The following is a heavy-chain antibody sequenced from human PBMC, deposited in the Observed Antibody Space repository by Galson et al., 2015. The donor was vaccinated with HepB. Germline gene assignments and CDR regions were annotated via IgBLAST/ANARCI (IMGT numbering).Heavy chain of an antibody. CDR2: ISGSGGST. CDR1: GFTFSSYA. Sequence: SLRLSCAASGFTFSSYAMSWVRQAPGKGLEWVSAISGSGGSTYYADSVKGRFTISRDNSKNTLYLQMNSLRAEDTAVYYCAKDGDDGSWPSRYFDLWGRGTLVTVSS. D-gene: IGHD1-26*01. J-gene: IGHJ2*01. CDR3: AKDGDDGSWPSRYFDL. V-gene: IGHV3-23*01.